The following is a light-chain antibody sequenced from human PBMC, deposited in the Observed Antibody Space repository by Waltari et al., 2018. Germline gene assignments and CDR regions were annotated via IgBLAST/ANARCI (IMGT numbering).Light chain of an antibody. J-gene: IGLJ2*01. Sequence: QSALTQPASVSGSPGQSITISCTGTSGDIGGYHYVSWYQQHPVKAPKLMIYDVTRWPSGVSNRFSGSKSGNTASLTISGLQAEDEADYYCTSYTSTNTVIFGGGTKVTV. CDR3: TSYTSTNTVI. CDR2: DVT. V-gene: IGLV2-14*03. CDR1: SGDIGGYHY.